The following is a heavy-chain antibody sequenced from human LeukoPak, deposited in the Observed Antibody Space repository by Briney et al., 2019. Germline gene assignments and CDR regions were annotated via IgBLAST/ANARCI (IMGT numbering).Heavy chain of an antibody. Sequence: GGSLRLSCAASGFTFSTYAMSWVRQAPGKGLEWVSAISGSGGSTYYADSVKGRFTISRDNSKNTLYLQMNSLSAEDTAMYYCAKYQSTVTAIFDDWGQGTLVTVSS. D-gene: IGHD4-17*01. CDR3: AKYQSTVTAIFDD. V-gene: IGHV3-23*01. CDR1: GFTFSTYA. CDR2: ISGSGGST. J-gene: IGHJ4*02.